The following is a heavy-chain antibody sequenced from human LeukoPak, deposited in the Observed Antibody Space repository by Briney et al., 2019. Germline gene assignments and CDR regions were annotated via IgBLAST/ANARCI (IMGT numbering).Heavy chain of an antibody. V-gene: IGHV4-39*01. Sequence: SETLSLTCIVSVGFNSRSSYYWGWIRQPPGKGLEWIGSIYYSARTYYNPSLKSRVTISVDTSKNQFSLKLSSVTAADTAVYYCASQLNSYGYDSVDYWGQGTLVTVSS. CDR2: IYYSART. J-gene: IGHJ4*02. CDR3: ASQLNSYGYDSVDY. CDR1: VGFNSRSSYY. D-gene: IGHD5-18*01.